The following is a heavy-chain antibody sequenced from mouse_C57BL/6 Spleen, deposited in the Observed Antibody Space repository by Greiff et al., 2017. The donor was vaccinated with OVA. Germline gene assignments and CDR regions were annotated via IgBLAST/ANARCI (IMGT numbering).Heavy chain of an antibody. CDR1: GFTFSSYA. CDR3: TRDDYDVCFDY. CDR2: ISSGGDYI. Sequence: EVKLVESGAGLVKPGGSLKLSCAASGFTFSSYAMSWVRQTPEKRLEWVAYISSGGDYIYYADTVKGRFTISRDNARNTLYLQMSSLKSEDTAMYYCTRDDYDVCFDYWGQGTTLTVSS. J-gene: IGHJ2*01. D-gene: IGHD2-4*01. V-gene: IGHV5-9-1*02.